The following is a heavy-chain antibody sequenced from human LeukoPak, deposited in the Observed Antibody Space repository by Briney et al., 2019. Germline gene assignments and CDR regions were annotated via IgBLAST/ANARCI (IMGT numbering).Heavy chain of an antibody. Sequence: GASVKVSCKASGYTFAGYSIHWARQAPGQGLEWMGWISAYNGDTNYAQKLQGRVTMTTDTSTSTAYMELRSLRSDDTAVYYCASLKNYYDSSGNLVTDAFDIWGQGTMVTVSS. CDR2: ISAYNGDT. CDR1: GYTFAGYS. J-gene: IGHJ3*02. CDR3: ASLKNYYDSSGNLVTDAFDI. D-gene: IGHD3-22*01. V-gene: IGHV1-18*04.